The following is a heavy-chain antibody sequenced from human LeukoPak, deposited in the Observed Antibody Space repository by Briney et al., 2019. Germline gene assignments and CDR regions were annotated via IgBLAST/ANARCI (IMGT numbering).Heavy chain of an antibody. Sequence: GGSLRLSCAASGFTFSSYEMNWVRQALGKGLEWVAVISNDGSNKYYADSVKGRFTISRDNSKSTLLLQMNSLRAEDTAVYYCAKVRWDNSGWYYLDSWGQGTLVTVSS. CDR2: ISNDGSNK. J-gene: IGHJ4*02. V-gene: IGHV3-30*18. CDR1: GFTFSSYE. D-gene: IGHD6-19*01. CDR3: AKVRWDNSGWYYLDS.